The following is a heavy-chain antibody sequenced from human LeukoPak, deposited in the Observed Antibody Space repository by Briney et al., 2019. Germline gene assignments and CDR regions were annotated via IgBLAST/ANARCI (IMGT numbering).Heavy chain of an antibody. D-gene: IGHD6-19*01. J-gene: IGHJ3*02. Sequence: GGSLRLSCAASGFTFSSYGMHWVRQAPGKGLEWVAVISYDGSNKYYADSVKGRFTISRDNSKNTLYLQMNSLRAEDTAVYYCARFSISSGWYGIGAFDIWGQGTMVTVSS. CDR3: ARFSISSGWYGIGAFDI. CDR2: ISYDGSNK. CDR1: GFTFSSYG. V-gene: IGHV3-30*03.